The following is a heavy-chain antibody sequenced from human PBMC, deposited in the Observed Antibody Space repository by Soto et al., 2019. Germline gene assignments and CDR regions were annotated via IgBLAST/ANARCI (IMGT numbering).Heavy chain of an antibody. V-gene: IGHV3-30*18. CDR1: GFTFSSYG. CDR3: AKDCGGDFYSLDY. CDR2: ISYDGSNK. Sequence: QVQLVESGGGVVQPGRSLRLSCAASGFTFSSYGMHWVRQAPGKGLEWVAVISYDGSNKYYADSVKGRFTISRDNSKNPLLRQNNSLKPQETAVFYCAKDCGGDFYSLDYWGQGTLVTVSS. D-gene: IGHD2-21*02. J-gene: IGHJ4*01.